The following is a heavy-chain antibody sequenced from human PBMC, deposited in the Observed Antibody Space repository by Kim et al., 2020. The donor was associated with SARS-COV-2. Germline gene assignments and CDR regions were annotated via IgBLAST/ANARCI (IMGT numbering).Heavy chain of an antibody. CDR2: INSDGSST. CDR3: ARHPRCSRDTCYSWFVS. J-gene: IGHJ5*01. Sequence: GGSLRLSCVASGFTFSSYWLHWFRQAPGKGLVWVSRINSDGSSTTYADSVKGRFTISRDNAKNTLYLQMNGLRAEDTAVYYCARHPRCSRDTCYSWFVS. V-gene: IGHV3-74*01. CDR1: GFTFSSYW. D-gene: IGHD2-21*02.